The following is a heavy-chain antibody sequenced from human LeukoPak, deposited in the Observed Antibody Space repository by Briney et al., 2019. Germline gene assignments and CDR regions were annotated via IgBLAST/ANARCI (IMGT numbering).Heavy chain of an antibody. J-gene: IGHJ4*02. CDR2: INAGNGNT. V-gene: IGHV1-3*01. CDR1: GYTFTSYA. CDR3: ARGVRGDNRSRYDY. D-gene: IGHD3-10*01. Sequence: ASVKVSCKASGYTFTSYAMHWVRQAPGQRLEWMGWINAGNGNTKYSQKFQGRVTITRDTSASTAYMGLSSLRSEDTAVYYCARGVRGDNRSRYDYWGQGTLVTVSS.